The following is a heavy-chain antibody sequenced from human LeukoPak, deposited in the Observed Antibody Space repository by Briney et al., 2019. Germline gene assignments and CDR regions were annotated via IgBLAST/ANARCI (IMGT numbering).Heavy chain of an antibody. J-gene: IGHJ3*02. Sequence: ASVKVSCTASGYSFTGYYIHWVRQAPGQGFEWMGWINPDSGGTSYGQKFQGRVTMTRDTSITTAYMELSRLRSDDTAVYYCARAGGGYSHGWGAFDIWGQGTMVTVSS. V-gene: IGHV1-2*02. CDR2: INPDSGGT. CDR1: GYSFTGYY. D-gene: IGHD5-18*01. CDR3: ARAGGGYSHGWGAFDI.